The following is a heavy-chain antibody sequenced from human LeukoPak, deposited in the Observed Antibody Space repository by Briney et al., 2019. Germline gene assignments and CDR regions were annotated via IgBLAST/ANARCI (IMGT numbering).Heavy chain of an antibody. CDR3: ARARGPDSGYAYLDY. CDR2: ISYSGST. Sequence: PSETLSLTCTVSGASISPYYWSWIRQTPGKGLEWIGYISYSGSTNSYPSLKSRVTISVDPSQKLFSLTLSSVTTADTAVYYCARARGPDSGYAYLDYWGQGTQVTVSS. J-gene: IGHJ4*02. D-gene: IGHD5-12*01. V-gene: IGHV4-59*01. CDR1: GASISPYY.